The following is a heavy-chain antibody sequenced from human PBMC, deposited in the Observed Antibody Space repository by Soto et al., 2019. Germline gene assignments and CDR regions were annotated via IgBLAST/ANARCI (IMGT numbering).Heavy chain of an antibody. CDR2: ISSSSSYI. CDR3: ARDQISMTTVTTSFLY. CDR1: GFTFSSYS. D-gene: IGHD4-17*01. Sequence: GGSLRLSCAASGFTFSSYSMNWVRQAPGKGLEWVSSISSSSSYIYYADSVKGRFTISRDNAKNSLYLQMNSLRAEDTAVYYCARDQISMTTVTTSFLYWGQGTLVTVSS. J-gene: IGHJ4*02. V-gene: IGHV3-21*01.